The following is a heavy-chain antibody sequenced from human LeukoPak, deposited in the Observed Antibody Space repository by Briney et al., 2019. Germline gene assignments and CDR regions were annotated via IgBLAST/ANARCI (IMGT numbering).Heavy chain of an antibody. D-gene: IGHD3-10*01. J-gene: IGHJ4*02. CDR1: GYTFTSYD. CDR2: MNPNSGNT. V-gene: IGHV1-8*01. CDR3: ARGPTYYYGSGSYYFDY. Sequence: VASVKVSCKASGYTFTSYDINWVRQATGQGLEWMGWMNPNSGNTGYAQKFQGRVTMTRNTSISTAYMELSSLRSEDTAVYYCARGPTYYYGSGSYYFDYWGQGTLVTVSS.